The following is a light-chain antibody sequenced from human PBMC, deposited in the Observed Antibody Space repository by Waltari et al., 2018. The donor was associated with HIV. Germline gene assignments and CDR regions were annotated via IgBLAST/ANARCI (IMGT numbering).Light chain of an antibody. V-gene: IGKV1-33*01. J-gene: IGKJ3*01. CDR1: HDISNL. CDR2: DAS. CDR3: QQYVILPFT. Sequence: DIQMTQSPSSLSASVGDRVTITCRAGHDISNLLNWYEQKSGKAPKLLIYDASNLETGVPSRFSGSGSGKEFAFTISSQQPEDFATYYCQQYVILPFTFGPGTKVDIK.